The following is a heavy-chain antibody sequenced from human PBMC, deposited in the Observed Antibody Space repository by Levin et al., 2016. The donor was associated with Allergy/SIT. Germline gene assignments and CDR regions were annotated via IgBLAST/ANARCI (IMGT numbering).Heavy chain of an antibody. V-gene: IGHV4-59*01. CDR3: ARAMVPDY. Sequence: RQAPGKGLEWIGYIYYSGSTNYNPSLKSRVTISVDTSKNQFSLKLSSVTAADTAVYYCARAMVPDYWGQGTLVTVSS. J-gene: IGHJ4*02. D-gene: IGHD3-10*01. CDR2: IYYSGST.